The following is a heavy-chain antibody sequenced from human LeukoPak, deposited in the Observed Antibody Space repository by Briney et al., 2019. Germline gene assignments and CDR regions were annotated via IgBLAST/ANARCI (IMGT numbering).Heavy chain of an antibody. CDR1: GGSFSGYY. V-gene: IGHV4-34*01. CDR2: INHSGST. J-gene: IGHJ5*02. D-gene: IGHD4-17*01. CDR3: ARVPHFGDYGWFNP. Sequence: SETLSLTCAVYGGSFSGYYWSWIRQPPGKGLEWIGEINHSGSTNYNPSLKSRVTISVDTSKNQFSLKLSSVTAADTAVYYCARVPHFGDYGWFNPWGQGTLVTVSS.